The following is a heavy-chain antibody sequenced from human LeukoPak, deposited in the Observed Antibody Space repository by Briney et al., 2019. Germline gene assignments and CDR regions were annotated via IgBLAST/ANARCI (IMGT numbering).Heavy chain of an antibody. Sequence: PSETLSLTCAVYGGSFSGYYWSWIRQPPGKGLEWIGEINHSGSTNYNPSLKSRVTISVDTSKNQFSLKLSSVTAADTAVYYCAGGLYPRYFDYWGQGTLVTVSS. D-gene: IGHD2-2*02. V-gene: IGHV4-34*01. CDR2: INHSGST. CDR1: GGSFSGYY. J-gene: IGHJ4*02. CDR3: AGGLYPRYFDY.